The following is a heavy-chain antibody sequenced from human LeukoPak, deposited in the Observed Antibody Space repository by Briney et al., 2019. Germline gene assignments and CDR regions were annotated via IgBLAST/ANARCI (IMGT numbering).Heavy chain of an antibody. CDR1: GYTFTSYG. V-gene: IGHV1-18*01. J-gene: IGHJ5*02. Sequence: ASVKVSCKASGYTFTSYGISWVRQAPGQGLEWIGWINPNTGDTNYAPKFPGRVTMIKDTSTNSAYMELNKLTSDDTAVYYCGRGNKSFDPWGQGTLVTVSS. CDR3: GRGNKSFDP. CDR2: INPNTGDT.